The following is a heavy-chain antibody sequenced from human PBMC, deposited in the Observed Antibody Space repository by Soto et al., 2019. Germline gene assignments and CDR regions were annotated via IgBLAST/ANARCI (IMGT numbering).Heavy chain of an antibody. CDR3: ATYRRSHADGSTLDS. V-gene: IGHV4-59*01. CDR2: VYYSGST. D-gene: IGHD2-2*02. Sequence: SETLSLTCTISGGSITNYYWSWIRQPPGKGLEWIGYVYYSGSTKYNSSLESRVTISTDTAKNQYSLRVTSVTVADAALYYYATYRRSHADGSTLDSWGQGIRVT. J-gene: IGHJ4*02. CDR1: GGSITNYY.